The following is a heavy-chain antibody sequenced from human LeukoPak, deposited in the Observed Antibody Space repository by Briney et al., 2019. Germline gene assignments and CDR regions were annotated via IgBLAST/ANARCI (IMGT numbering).Heavy chain of an antibody. CDR2: IKQDGSDQ. D-gene: IGHD6-19*01. V-gene: IGHV3-7*01. J-gene: IGHJ4*02. CDR1: RFTFNTYW. Sequence: GGALRLSCTASRFTFNTYWMSWVRQTPEKGLEWVANIKQDGSDQYYVDSLKGRFTISRDNAKNSLYLQMNSLRVEDTAVYYCARGRYTSGWYPDYFDFWGQGTRVTVSS. CDR3: ARGRYTSGWYPDYFDF.